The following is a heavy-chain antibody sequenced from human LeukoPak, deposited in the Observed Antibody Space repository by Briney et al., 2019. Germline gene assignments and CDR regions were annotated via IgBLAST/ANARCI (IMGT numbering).Heavy chain of an antibody. Sequence: GGSLRLSCAASGFTFSNYAVNWIRQAPGKGLKWVSVISGSGSSIYYTDSVKGRFTISRDNSKNTLYLQMNSLRAEDTAVYYCAMGATSWSGYSFPKIFQHWGRGTPVTVSS. V-gene: IGHV3-23*01. D-gene: IGHD3-3*01. CDR1: GFTFSNYA. CDR2: ISGSGSSI. CDR3: AMGATSWSGYSFPKIFQH. J-gene: IGHJ1*01.